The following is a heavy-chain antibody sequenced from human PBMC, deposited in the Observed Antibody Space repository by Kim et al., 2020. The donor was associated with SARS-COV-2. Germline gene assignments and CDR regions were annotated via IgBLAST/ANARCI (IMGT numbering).Heavy chain of an antibody. J-gene: IGHJ6*02. D-gene: IGHD5-18*01. CDR1: GFTFSSYG. V-gene: IGHV3-33*01. CDR2: IWYDGSNK. Sequence: GGSLRLSCAASGFTFSSYGMHWVRQAPGKGLEWVAVIWYDGSNKYYADSVKGRFTISRDNSKNTLYLQMNSLRAEDTAVYYCARERGQLWSHYYYYGMDVWGQGTTVTVSS. CDR3: ARERGQLWSHYYYYGMDV.